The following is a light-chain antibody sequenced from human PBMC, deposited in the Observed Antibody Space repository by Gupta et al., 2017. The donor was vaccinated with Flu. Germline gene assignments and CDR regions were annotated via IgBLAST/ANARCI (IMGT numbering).Light chain of an antibody. J-gene: IGKJ2*03. V-gene: IGKV2-30*02. CDR3: ILCAGWPSS. CDR1: QSRVHSDRDSY. Sequence: VALGGPASIACSCSQSRVHSDRDSYLHWLQQKPGQSPRHLLYKVSNRDSGVPDRFSGSRSATRFTLIIISVEADDVGVYYCILCAGWPSSFGQGTNLEI. CDR2: KVS.